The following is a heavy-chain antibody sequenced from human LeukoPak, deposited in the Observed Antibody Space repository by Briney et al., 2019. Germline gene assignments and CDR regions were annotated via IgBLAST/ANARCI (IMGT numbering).Heavy chain of an antibody. CDR3: ARAGGQWELLRDFDY. D-gene: IGHD1-26*01. CDR2: ISAYNGNT. V-gene: IGHV1-18*01. Sequence: ASVKVSCKTSGYTFTSYGISWVRQAPGQGLEWMGWISAYNGNTNYAQKLQGRVTMTTDTSTSTAYMELRSLRSDNTAVYYCARAGGQWELLRDFDYWGQGTLVTVSS. CDR1: GYTFTSYG. J-gene: IGHJ4*02.